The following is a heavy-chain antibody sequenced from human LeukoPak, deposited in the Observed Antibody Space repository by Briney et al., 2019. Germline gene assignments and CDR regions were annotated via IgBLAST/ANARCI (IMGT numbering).Heavy chain of an antibody. D-gene: IGHD3-22*01. CDR1: GGSISSSSYY. V-gene: IGHV4-39*01. Sequence: SETLSLTCTVSGGSISSSSYYWGWIRQPPGKGLEWIGSIYYSGSTYYNPSLKSRVTISVDTSKNQFSLKLSSVTAADTAVYYCASSLRYVIVVVISEAFDIWGQGTMVPSLQ. J-gene: IGHJ3*02. CDR2: IYYSGST. CDR3: ASSLRYVIVVVISEAFDI.